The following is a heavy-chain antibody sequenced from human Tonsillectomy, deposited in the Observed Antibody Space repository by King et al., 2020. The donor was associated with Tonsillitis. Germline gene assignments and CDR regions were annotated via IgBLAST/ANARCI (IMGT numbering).Heavy chain of an antibody. V-gene: IGHV4-34*01. CDR2: INHSGST. D-gene: IGHD3-16*01. CDR1: GGSFSGYY. CDR3: ARGGYTYAYRNDAFDI. J-gene: IGHJ3*02. Sequence: VQLQQWGAGLLKPSETLSLTCAVYGGSFSGYYWSWIRQSPGKGLEWIGEINHSGSTNYNPSLKSRVTISVDTSKNHFSLKQSTVTAADTAVYYRARGGYTYAYRNDAFDIWGQATMVTVSS.